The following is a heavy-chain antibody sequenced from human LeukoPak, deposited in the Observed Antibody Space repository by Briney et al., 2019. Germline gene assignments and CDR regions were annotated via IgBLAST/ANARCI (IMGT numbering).Heavy chain of an antibody. D-gene: IGHD3-10*01. V-gene: IGHV3-13*01. Sequence: GGSLRLSCAASGFTFSSYDMHWVRQATGKGLEWVSAIGTAGDTYYPGSVKGRFTISRENAKNSLYLQMNSLRAGDTAVYYCARGSLWFGESNAFDIWGQGTMVTVSS. CDR2: IGTAGDT. CDR3: ARGSLWFGESNAFDI. J-gene: IGHJ3*02. CDR1: GFTFSSYD.